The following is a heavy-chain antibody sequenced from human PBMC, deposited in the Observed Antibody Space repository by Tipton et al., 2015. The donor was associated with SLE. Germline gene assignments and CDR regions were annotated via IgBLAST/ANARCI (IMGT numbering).Heavy chain of an antibody. J-gene: IGHJ4*02. Sequence: SLRLSCAASGFTVSSNYMSWVRQAPGKGLEWVSYITSSSRYTDYADSVKGRFTISRGNARNSLYLQMNSLRAEDTAIYYCARDGGPDCSGGRCSSTYWGQGTLVTVSS. CDR1: GFTVSSNY. V-gene: IGHV3-11*06. D-gene: IGHD2-15*01. CDR2: ITSSSRYT. CDR3: ARDGGPDCSGGRCSSTY.